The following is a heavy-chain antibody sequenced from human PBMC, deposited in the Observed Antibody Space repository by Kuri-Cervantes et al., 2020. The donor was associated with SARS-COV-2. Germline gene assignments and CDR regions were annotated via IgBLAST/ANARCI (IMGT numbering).Heavy chain of an antibody. Sequence: ASVKVSCKVSGYTLTELSMHWVRQAPGKGLEWMGGSDPEDGETIYAQKFQGRVTMTEDTSTDTAYMELSSLRSEDTAVYYCATGPPTYYYDSSGPGGWFDPWGQGTLVTVSS. CDR3: ATGPPTYYYDSSGPGGWFDP. D-gene: IGHD3-22*01. V-gene: IGHV1-24*01. CDR1: GYTLTELS. J-gene: IGHJ5*02. CDR2: SDPEDGET.